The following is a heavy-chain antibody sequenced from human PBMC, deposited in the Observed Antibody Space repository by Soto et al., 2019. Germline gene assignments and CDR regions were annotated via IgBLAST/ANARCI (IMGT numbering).Heavy chain of an antibody. CDR1: GYTFTSYG. CDR2: INPNSGGT. J-gene: IGHJ6*02. V-gene: IGHV1-2*04. Sequence: ASVKVSCKASGYTFTSYGISWVRQAPGQGLEWMGWINPNSGGTNYAQKFQGWVTMTRDTSFSTAYMELSRLRSDDTAVYYCARDFRGRYYYYGMDVWGQGTTVTVSS. CDR3: ARDFRGRYYYYGMDV. D-gene: IGHD3-10*01.